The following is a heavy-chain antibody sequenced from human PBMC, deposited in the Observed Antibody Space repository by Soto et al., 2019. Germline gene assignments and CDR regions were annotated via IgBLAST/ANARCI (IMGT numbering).Heavy chain of an antibody. CDR3: QGDYEALFHFAY. D-gene: IGHD2-21*01. Sequence: GGSLRLSCAASGFIFSDYYMTWIRQAPGKGLEWVSYISGSGSAIYYADSVKGRFTISRDNAKNSLYLQMNSLRAEDTAVYHCQGDYEALFHFAYWGQGTVVTVSS. V-gene: IGHV3-11*01. CDR1: GFIFSDYY. J-gene: IGHJ4*02. CDR2: ISGSGSAI.